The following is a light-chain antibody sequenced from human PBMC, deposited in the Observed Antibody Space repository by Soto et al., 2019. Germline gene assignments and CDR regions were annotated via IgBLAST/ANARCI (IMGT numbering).Light chain of an antibody. J-gene: IGKJ2*01. CDR1: QSVSSSY. CDR2: SAS. CDR3: QQYDSSLYT. Sequence: EIVLTQSPGTLSLSPGERATLSCRASQSVSSSYLAWYQQKPGQAPRLLIYSASTRATGIPDRFRGSGSGTDFTLTISRLEPEDLAVYYCQQYDSSLYTFGQGTKLEIK. V-gene: IGKV3-20*01.